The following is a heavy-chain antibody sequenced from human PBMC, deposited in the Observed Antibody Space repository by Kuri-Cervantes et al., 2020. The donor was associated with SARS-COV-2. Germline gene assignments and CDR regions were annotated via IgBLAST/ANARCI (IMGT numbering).Heavy chain of an antibody. J-gene: IGHJ4*02. D-gene: IGHD2-21*01. CDR1: GFTFSSYA. Sequence: GGSLRLSCAASGFTFSSYAMHWVRQAPGKGLEWVAVISYDGSNKYYADSVKGRFTISRDNSKNTLYLQMNSLRAEDTAVYYCARVADGFLGRIYSTNFDYWGQGTLVTVSS. CDR3: ARVADGFLGRIYSTNFDY. CDR2: ISYDGSNK. V-gene: IGHV3-30-3*01.